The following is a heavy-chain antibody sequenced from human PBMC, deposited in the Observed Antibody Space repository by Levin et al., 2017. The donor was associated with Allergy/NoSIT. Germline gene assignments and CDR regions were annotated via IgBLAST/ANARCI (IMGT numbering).Heavy chain of an antibody. CDR2: INHSGST. CDR1: GGSFSGYY. D-gene: IGHD2-2*02. CDR3: ARERGDIVVVPAAIDYYYMDV. V-gene: IGHV4-34*01. J-gene: IGHJ6*03. Sequence: PGGSLRLSCAVYGGSFSGYYWSWIRQPPGKGLEWIGEINHSGSTNYNPSLKSRVTISVDTSKNQFSLKLSSVTAADTAVYYCARERGDIVVVPAAIDYYYMDVWGKGTTVTVSS.